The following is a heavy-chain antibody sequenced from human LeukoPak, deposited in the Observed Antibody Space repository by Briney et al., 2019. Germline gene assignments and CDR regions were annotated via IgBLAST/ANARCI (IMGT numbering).Heavy chain of an antibody. CDR2: IYYSGST. J-gene: IGHJ4*02. CDR3: ARATPRYYYDSSGYWFDY. Sequence: SETLSLTCTVSGGSISSGGYYWSWLRQHPGKGLEWLGYIYYSGSTYYNPSLKSRVTISVDTSKNQFSLKLSSVTAADTAVYYCARATPRYYYDSSGYWFDYWGQGTLVTVSS. D-gene: IGHD3-22*01. CDR1: GGSISSGGYY. V-gene: IGHV4-31*03.